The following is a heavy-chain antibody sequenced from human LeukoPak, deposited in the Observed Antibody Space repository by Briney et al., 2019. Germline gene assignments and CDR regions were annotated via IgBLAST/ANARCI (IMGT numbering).Heavy chain of an antibody. J-gene: IGHJ3*01. D-gene: IGHD2-2*01. CDR3: IVVVEPPDSDGFDV. CDR2: INADGSTT. Sequence: GGSLRLSCAASGVTFGNSWVHWVRRAPGKGLVWGSLINADGSTTSYADSVKGRFTISRDNARNTLSLEMNSLTIEDTAVYYCIVVVEPPDSDGFDVWGQGTMITVSS. CDR1: GVTFGNSW. V-gene: IGHV3-74*01.